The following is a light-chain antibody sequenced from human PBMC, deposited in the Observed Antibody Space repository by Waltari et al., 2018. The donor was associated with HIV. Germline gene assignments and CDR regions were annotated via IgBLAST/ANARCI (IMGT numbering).Light chain of an antibody. J-gene: IGLJ3*02. CDR1: SGSVSADYN. CDR2: NTK. V-gene: IGLV8-61*01. Sequence: QTVVTQKPSFSVSPGGTVTLTCGLRSGSVSADYNPSWYQQTPGQAPRTLIYNTKTRSSGVPDRFSGSILGNKAALTITGAQAADESDYYCALYVGSGIWVFGGGTRLTVL. CDR3: ALYVGSGIWV.